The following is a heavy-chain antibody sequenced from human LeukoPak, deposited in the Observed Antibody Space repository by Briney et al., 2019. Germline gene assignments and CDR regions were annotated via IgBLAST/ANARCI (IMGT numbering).Heavy chain of an antibody. V-gene: IGHV3-11*04. CDR1: GFIFSDYY. CDR3: AREGELKGYYFDY. CDR2: ISDSGRTI. Sequence: GGSLRLSCAASGFIFSDYYMSWIRQAPGKGLEWISYISDSGRTIYYADSVKGRFSISRDNAKNSLYLQMNSLRAEDTAVYYCAREGELKGYYFDYWGQGTLVTVSS. D-gene: IGHD1-26*01. J-gene: IGHJ4*02.